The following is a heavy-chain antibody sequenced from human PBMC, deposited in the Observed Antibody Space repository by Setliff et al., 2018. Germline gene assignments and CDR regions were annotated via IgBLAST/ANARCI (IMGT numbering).Heavy chain of an antibody. Sequence: PGGSLRLSCAASGFDFSYYYMSWARQAPGKGLEWISKISGSSSDIYYADSVKGRFSISRDNAKNSLYLQMNSLRAEDTALFYCARAVTIFGVVTPIYFYYMDVWGKGTTVTVSS. CDR2: ISGSSSDI. J-gene: IGHJ6*03. CDR3: ARAVTIFGVVTPIYFYYMDV. V-gene: IGHV3-11*06. D-gene: IGHD3-3*01. CDR1: GFDFSYYY.